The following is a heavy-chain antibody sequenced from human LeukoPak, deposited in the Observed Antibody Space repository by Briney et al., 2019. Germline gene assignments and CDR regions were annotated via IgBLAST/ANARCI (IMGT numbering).Heavy chain of an antibody. D-gene: IGHD3-3*01. CDR1: GLTFSCYW. Sequence: GGSLRLTCAASGLTFSCYWMTWVRQAPGKGPEWVANIKYDGSEKYYVDSVKGRFAISRDNARNSLYLQMNSLRAEDTAIYYCMRGGTRSSLFWNYWGQGTLVTVSS. CDR2: IKYDGSEK. V-gene: IGHV3-7*01. J-gene: IGHJ4*02. CDR3: MRGGTRSSLFWNY.